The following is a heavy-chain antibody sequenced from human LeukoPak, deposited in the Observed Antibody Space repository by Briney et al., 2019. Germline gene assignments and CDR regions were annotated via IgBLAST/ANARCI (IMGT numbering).Heavy chain of an antibody. V-gene: IGHV3-30*14. CDR1: GFTFSSYA. CDR2: ISYDGSNK. J-gene: IGHJ4*02. D-gene: IGHD4-11*01. Sequence: GRSLRLSCAASGFTFSSYAMHWVRQAPGKGLEWVAVISYDGSNKYYADSVKGRFTISRDNSKNTLYLQMNSLRAEDTAVYYCARDIGGMTTEYYFDYWGQGALVTVSS. CDR3: ARDIGGMTTEYYFDY.